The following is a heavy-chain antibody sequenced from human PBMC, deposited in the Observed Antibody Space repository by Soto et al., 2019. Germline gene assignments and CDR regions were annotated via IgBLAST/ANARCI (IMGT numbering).Heavy chain of an antibody. J-gene: IGHJ6*02. CDR1: GFTFSSYW. CDR3: ARDAAATPYYCGMDV. CDR2: IKQDGSEK. D-gene: IGHD2-15*01. V-gene: IGHV3-7*03. Sequence: EVQLVESGGGLVQPGGSLRLSCAASGFTFSSYWMSWVRQAPGKGLEWVANIKQDGSEKYYVDSVKGRFTIPRDNAQNSLYLQMNSRRADDTAVYYCARDAAATPYYCGMDVWGQGTTVTVSS.